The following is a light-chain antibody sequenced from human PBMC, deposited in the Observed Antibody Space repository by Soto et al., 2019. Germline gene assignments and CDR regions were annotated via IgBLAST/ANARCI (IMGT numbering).Light chain of an antibody. CDR3: QQYYSTPLYT. Sequence: DIVMTQSPDSLAVSLGERATINCKSSQSVLYSSNNMNYLAWYQQKPGQPPKLLIYWASTRESGVPDRFSGSGSGTDFTLTISSLQAEAVAVYYCQQYYSTPLYTFRQGTKLEIK. CDR1: QSVLYSSNNMNY. J-gene: IGKJ2*01. V-gene: IGKV4-1*01. CDR2: WAS.